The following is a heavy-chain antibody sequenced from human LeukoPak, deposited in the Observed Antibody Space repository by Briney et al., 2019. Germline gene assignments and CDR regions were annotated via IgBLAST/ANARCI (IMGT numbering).Heavy chain of an antibody. D-gene: IGHD3/OR15-3a*01. V-gene: IGHV4-59*01. CDR3: ARDASSWTGYPSGAFDI. CDR2: IYYSGST. Sequence: SETLSLTCTVSGGSISSYYWSWIRQPPGKGLEWIGYIYYSGSTNYNPSLKSRVTISVDTSKNQFSLELSSVTAADTAVYYCARDASSWTGYPSGAFDIWGQGTMVTVSS. CDR1: GGSISSYY. J-gene: IGHJ3*02.